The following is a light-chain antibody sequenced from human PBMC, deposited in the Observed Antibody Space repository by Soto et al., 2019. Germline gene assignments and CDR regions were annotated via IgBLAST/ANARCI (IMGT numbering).Light chain of an antibody. Sequence: QLVLTQSPSASASLGASVKLTCTLSSGHSSYAIAWHQQQPEKGPRHLMKLNSDGRHTKGDGIPDRFSGSSSGAERYLTISGLQSEDEADYYCQTWGTGSWVFGGGTKVTVL. V-gene: IGLV4-69*01. CDR1: SGHSSYA. CDR3: QTWGTGSWV. J-gene: IGLJ3*02. CDR2: LNSDGRH.